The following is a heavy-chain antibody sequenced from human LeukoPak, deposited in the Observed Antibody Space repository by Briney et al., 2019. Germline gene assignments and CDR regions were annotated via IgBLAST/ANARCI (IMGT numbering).Heavy chain of an antibody. CDR1: GFTFSDYY. CDR3: ASPYDSSGYWGIDY. D-gene: IGHD3-22*01. CDR2: ISSSGSTI. V-gene: IGHV3-11*01. J-gene: IGHJ4*02. Sequence: GGSLRPSCAASGFTFSDYYMSWSRQAPGKGLEWVSYISSSGSTIYYADSVKGRFTISRDNAKNSLYLQMNSLRAEDTAVYYCASPYDSSGYWGIDYWGQGTLVTVSS.